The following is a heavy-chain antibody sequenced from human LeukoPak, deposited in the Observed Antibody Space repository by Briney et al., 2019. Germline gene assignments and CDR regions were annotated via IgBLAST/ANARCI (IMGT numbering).Heavy chain of an antibody. V-gene: IGHV3-48*03. CDR1: GFTFSSYE. CDR3: ARDSGSGWTPAESAFDI. CDR2: ISSSGSTT. J-gene: IGHJ3*02. Sequence: GGSLRLSCAASGFTFSSYEMNWVRQAPGEGLEWVSYISSSGSTTYYADSVKGRFTISRDNAKNSLYLQMNSLRAEDTAVYYCARDSGSGWTPAESAFDIWGQGTMVTVSS. D-gene: IGHD2-15*01.